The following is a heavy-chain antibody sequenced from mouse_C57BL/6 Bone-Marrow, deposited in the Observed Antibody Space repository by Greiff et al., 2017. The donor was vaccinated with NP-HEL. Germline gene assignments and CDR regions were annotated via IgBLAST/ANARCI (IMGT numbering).Heavy chain of an antibody. CDR1: GYSITSGYY. Sequence: ESGPGLVKPSQSLSLTCSVTGYSITSGYYWNLIRQYPGNKLEWMGYISYDGSNNYNPTLKNRISITRDTSKNQFFLKLNSVTTEDSAVYYCARDYYYGSSHFDYWGQGTTLTVSS. J-gene: IGHJ2*01. CDR2: ISYDGSN. CDR3: ARDYYYGSSHFDY. D-gene: IGHD1-1*01. V-gene: IGHV3-6*01.